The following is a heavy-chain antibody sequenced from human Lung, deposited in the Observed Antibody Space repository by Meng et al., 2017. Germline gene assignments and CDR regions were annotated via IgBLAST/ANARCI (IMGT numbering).Heavy chain of an antibody. CDR1: VYTITSFA. J-gene: IGHJ2*01. V-gene: IGHV7-4-1*02. Sequence: PPVQSGSWVKKPGASVMCSCKASVYTITSFAMNWVRQAPGQGLEGRGWINTNTGNPTYAQGFTGRFVFSLDTSVSTAYLQISSLKAEDTAVYYCASGWFGELFGYFDLWGRGTLVTVSS. D-gene: IGHD3-10*01. CDR3: ASGWFGELFGYFDL. CDR2: INTNTGNP.